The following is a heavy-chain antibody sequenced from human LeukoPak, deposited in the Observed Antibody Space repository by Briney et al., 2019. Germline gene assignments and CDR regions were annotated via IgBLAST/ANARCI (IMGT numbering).Heavy chain of an antibody. J-gene: IGHJ6*02. CDR2: IKQDGSEK. CDR3: AREDIVVVPAAQSHYYYYGMDV. Sequence: GGSLRLSCAASGFTFSSYWMSWVRQAPGKGLGWVANIKQDGSEKYYVDSVKGRFTISRDNAKNSLYLQMNSLRAEDTAVYYCAREDIVVVPAAQSHYYYYGMDVWGQGTTVTVSS. V-gene: IGHV3-7*01. CDR1: GFTFSSYW. D-gene: IGHD2-2*01.